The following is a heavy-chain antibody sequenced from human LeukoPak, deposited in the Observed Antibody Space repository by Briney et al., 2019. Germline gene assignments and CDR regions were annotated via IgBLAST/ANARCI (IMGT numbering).Heavy chain of an antibody. Sequence: PGGSLRLSCAASGFSVSSNYMSWVRQAPGKGLEWVSVIYSGSTTYYADSVKGRFIISRDNSKNTLYLQMNSLRPEDTAVYYCARDGSQRALQYWGQGTLVTVSS. CDR3: ARDGSQRALQY. J-gene: IGHJ1*01. CDR1: GFSVSSNY. V-gene: IGHV3-53*05. CDR2: IYSGSTT.